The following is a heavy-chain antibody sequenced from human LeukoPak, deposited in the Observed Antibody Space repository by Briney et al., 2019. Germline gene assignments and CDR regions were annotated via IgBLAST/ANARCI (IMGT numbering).Heavy chain of an antibody. CDR3: ARDAYDFWSGPGYMDG. J-gene: IGHJ6*03. CDR2: IWYDRSNK. V-gene: IGHV3-33*01. CDR1: GVTFSSNG. Sequence: GRSLRLFCAASGVTFSSNGMHWVRQAPGQRLEGVAVIWYDRSNKYYADSVKRRFTISRDNSKNTLYLQMNSLRAEDTAVYYCARDAYDFWSGPGYMDGWGKGTTVTVSS. D-gene: IGHD3-3*01.